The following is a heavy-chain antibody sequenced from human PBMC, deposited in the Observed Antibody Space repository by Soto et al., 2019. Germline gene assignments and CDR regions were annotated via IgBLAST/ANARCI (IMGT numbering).Heavy chain of an antibody. J-gene: IGHJ4*02. CDR2: IYYSENT. D-gene: IGHD3-22*01. CDR1: GGSISSSSNH. CDR3: ARAGNVYYHDSSGYWDY. V-gene: IGHV4-39*01. Sequence: SETLSLTCTVSGGSISSSSNHWGWIRQPPGKGLEWIGNIYYSENTYYNPSLKSRVTISVDTSKNQFSLRLTSVTAADTAVYYCARAGNVYYHDSSGYWDYWGQGTLVTVSS.